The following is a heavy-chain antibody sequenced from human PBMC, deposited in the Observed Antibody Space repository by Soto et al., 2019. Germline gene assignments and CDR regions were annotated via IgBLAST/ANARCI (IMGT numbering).Heavy chain of an antibody. CDR3: ARARGSSSSDYYYGMDV. J-gene: IGHJ6*02. V-gene: IGHV4-34*01. CDR2: INHSGST. CDR1: GGSFSGYY. D-gene: IGHD6-6*01. Sequence: SETLSLTCAVYGGSFSGYYWSWIRQPPGKGLEWIGEINHSGSTNYNPSLKSRVTISVDTSKNQFSLKLSSVTAADTAVYYCARARGSSSSDYYYGMDVWGQGTTVTAP.